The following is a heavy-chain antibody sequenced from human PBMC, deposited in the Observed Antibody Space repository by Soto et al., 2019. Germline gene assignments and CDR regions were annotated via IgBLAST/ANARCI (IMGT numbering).Heavy chain of an antibody. Sequence: GASVKVSCKASGYTFTGYYMHWVRQAPGQGLEWMGWINPNSGGTNYAQKFQGWVTMTRDTSISTAYMELSRLRSDDTAVYYCARDVDTRYYGMDVWGQGTTVTVSS. V-gene: IGHV1-2*04. CDR2: INPNSGGT. CDR1: GYTFTGYY. D-gene: IGHD5-18*01. J-gene: IGHJ6*02. CDR3: ARDVDTRYYGMDV.